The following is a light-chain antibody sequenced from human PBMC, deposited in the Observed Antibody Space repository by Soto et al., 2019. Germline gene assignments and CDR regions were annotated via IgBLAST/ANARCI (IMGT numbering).Light chain of an antibody. Sequence: DIQMTQSPSTLSGSVGDRVTITCRASQTISSWLAWYQQKPGKAPKLLIYKASTLKSGVPSRFSGSGSGPEFTLTIRSLQPDDFATYYCQHYNSYSEAFGQGTKVELK. V-gene: IGKV1-5*03. CDR3: QHYNSYSEA. J-gene: IGKJ1*01. CDR2: KAS. CDR1: QTISSW.